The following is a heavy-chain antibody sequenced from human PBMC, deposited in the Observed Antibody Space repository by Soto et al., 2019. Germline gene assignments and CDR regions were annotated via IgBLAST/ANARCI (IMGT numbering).Heavy chain of an antibody. V-gene: IGHV6-1*01. CDR1: GDSLSSNSAA. Sequence: QTLSLACAISGDSLSSNSAAWNWIRQSPSRGLEWLGRTYYRSKWYNDYAASVKSRMTINPDTSKNQFSLQLNSVTPEDTAVYYCARGSYTSTWYWGQGTLVTVSS. J-gene: IGHJ4*01. CDR3: ARGSYTSTWY. CDR2: TYYRSKWYN. D-gene: IGHD6-13*01.